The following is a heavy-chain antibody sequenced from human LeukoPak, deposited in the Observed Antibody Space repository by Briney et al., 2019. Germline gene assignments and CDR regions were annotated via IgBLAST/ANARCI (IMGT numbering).Heavy chain of an antibody. CDR1: GGSFSGYY. V-gene: IGHV4-34*01. J-gene: IGHJ4*02. Sequence: SETLSLTCAVYGGSFSGYYWSWIRQPPGKGLEWIGEINHSGSTNYNPSLKSRVTISVDTSKNQFSLKLSSVTAADTAVYYCAADYGSGSYRFDYWGQGTLVTVSS. D-gene: IGHD3-10*01. CDR3: AADYGSGSYRFDY. CDR2: INHSGST.